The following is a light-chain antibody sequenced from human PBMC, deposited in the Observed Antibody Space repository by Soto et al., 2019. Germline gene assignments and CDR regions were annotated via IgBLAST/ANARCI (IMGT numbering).Light chain of an antibody. CDR1: QSFSTW. CDR3: QQYDSYWGT. CDR2: DVS. V-gene: IGKV1-5*01. Sequence: IQMTQSPSTLSASVGDRVTITCRASQSFSTWLAWYQQKPGKAPKLLMYDVSSLERGVPSRFRGSGSGTEFTLTIDSLQPDDSATYYCQQYDSYWGTFGQGTKVEIK. J-gene: IGKJ1*01.